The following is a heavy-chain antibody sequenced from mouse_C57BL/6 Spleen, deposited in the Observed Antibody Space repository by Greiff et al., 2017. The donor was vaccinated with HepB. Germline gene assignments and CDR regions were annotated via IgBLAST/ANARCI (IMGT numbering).Heavy chain of an antibody. CDR2: IYPRSGNT. J-gene: IGHJ3*01. CDR3: ARQHSSGYGFAY. Sequence: QVQLKESGAELARPGASVKLSCKASGYTFTSYGISWVKQRTGQGLEWIGEIYPRSGNTYYTEKFKGKATLTADKSSSTAYMELRSLTSEDSAVYFCARQHSSGYGFAYWGQGTLVTVSA. V-gene: IGHV1-81*01. CDR1: GYTFTSYG. D-gene: IGHD3-2*02.